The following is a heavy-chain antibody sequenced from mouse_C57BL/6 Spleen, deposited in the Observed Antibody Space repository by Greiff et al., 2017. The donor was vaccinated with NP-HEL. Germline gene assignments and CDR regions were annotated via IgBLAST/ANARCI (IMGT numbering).Heavy chain of an antibody. D-gene: IGHD4-1*01. J-gene: IGHJ2*01. V-gene: IGHV1-39*01. CDR1: GYSFTDYY. CDR2: LYPNYGTT. CDR3: ASGANSGHDIDY. Sequence: VQLQQSGPELVKPGASVKISCKASGYSFTDYYMNWVQQSHGKSLEWIGLLYPNYGTTSYNQKFKGKATLTVDQSSSTAYMQLNSRTSEDSAVYYCASGANSGHDIDYWGQGTTLTVSS.